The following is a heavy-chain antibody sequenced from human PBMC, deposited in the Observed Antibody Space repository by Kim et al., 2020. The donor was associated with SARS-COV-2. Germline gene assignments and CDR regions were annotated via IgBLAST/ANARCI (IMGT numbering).Heavy chain of an antibody. Sequence: ASVKVSCKVSGYTLTELSMHWVRQAPGKGLEWMGGFDPEDGETIYAQKFQGRVTMTEDTSTDTAYMELSSLRSEDTAVYYCATNLLGSSSSWSNWFDPWGQGTLVTVSS. CDR1: GYTLTELS. CDR2: FDPEDGET. V-gene: IGHV1-24*01. D-gene: IGHD6-13*01. CDR3: ATNLLGSSSSWSNWFDP. J-gene: IGHJ5*02.